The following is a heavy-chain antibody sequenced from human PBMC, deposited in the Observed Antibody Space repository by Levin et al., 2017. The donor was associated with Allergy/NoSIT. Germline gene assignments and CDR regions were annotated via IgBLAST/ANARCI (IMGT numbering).Heavy chain of an antibody. CDR2: ISGSSGST. CDR1: GFPFSSYA. CDR3: AKDIYDYIWGSYRYGEFDY. Sequence: PGGSLRLSCAASGFPFSSYAMNWVRQAPGKGLEWVSAISGSSGSTYYADSVKGRFTISRDNSKNTLYLQMNSLRAEDTAVYYCAKDIYDYIWGSYRYGEFDYWGQGTLVTVSS. V-gene: IGHV3-23*01. J-gene: IGHJ4*02. D-gene: IGHD3-16*02.